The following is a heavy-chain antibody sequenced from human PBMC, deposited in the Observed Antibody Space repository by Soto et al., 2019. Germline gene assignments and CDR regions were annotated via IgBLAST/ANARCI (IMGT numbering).Heavy chain of an antibody. V-gene: IGHV4-31*03. CDR1: GGSISSGGYY. D-gene: IGHD3-16*01. CDR2: IYYSGST. Sequence: QVQLQESGPGLVKPSQTLSLTCTVSGGSISSGGYYWSWIRQHPGKGLEWIGSIYYSGSTYYNPSRKSRVTRSVDTSKNHFSLKLSSVTDAANAVYYCARGVLHWGQGTLVTVSS. J-gene: IGHJ4*02. CDR3: ARGVLH.